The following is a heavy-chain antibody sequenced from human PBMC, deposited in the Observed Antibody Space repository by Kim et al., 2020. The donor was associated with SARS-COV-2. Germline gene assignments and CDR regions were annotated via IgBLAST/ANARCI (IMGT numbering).Heavy chain of an antibody. V-gene: IGHV1-46*01. CDR1: GYTFTSYY. CDR2: INPSGGST. D-gene: IGHD6-6*01. CDR3: ARDTGDALAALYYFDY. J-gene: IGHJ4*02. Sequence: ASVKVSCKASGYTFTSYYMHWVRQAPGQGLEWMGIINPSGGSTSYAQKFQGRVTMTRDTSTSTVYMELSSLRSEDTAVYYCARDTGDALAALYYFDYWGQGTLVTVSS.